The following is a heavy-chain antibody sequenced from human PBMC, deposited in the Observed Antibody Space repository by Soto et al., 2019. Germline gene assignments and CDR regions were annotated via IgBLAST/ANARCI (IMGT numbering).Heavy chain of an antibody. J-gene: IGHJ4*02. Sequence: AGSLRLSGAASGFTLSSYGMQWVRQAPGKGLDWVARTRNDGSKKYYADSVKGRFTISRDNSKNTRYLQMDGLRAEDTAVYYCARDMGYSSGHGFDYWGQGTLVTVSS. D-gene: IGHD6-19*01. V-gene: IGHV3-30*02. CDR3: ARDMGYSSGHGFDY. CDR2: TRNDGSKK. CDR1: GFTLSSYG.